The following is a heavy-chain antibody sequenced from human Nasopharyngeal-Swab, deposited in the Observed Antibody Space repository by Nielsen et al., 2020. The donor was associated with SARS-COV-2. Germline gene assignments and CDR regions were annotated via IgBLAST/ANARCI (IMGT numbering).Heavy chain of an antibody. CDR2: ISAYNGNT. Sequence: ASVKVSCKASGYTFTSYGISWVRQAPGQGLEWMGWISAYNGNTNYAQKLQGRVTMTTDTSTSTAYMELRSLRSDDTAVYYCAGAPDYDFWSGIYYYYYYYMDVWGKGTTVTVSS. CDR3: AGAPDYDFWSGIYYYYYYYMDV. J-gene: IGHJ6*03. V-gene: IGHV1-18*04. D-gene: IGHD3-3*01. CDR1: GYTFTSYG.